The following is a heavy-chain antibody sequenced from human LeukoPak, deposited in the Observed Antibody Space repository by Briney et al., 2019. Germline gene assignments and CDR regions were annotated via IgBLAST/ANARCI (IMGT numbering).Heavy chain of an antibody. CDR2: INHSGST. D-gene: IGHD3-10*01. V-gene: IGHV4-34*01. Sequence: PSETLSLTCAVYGGSFSGYYWSWIRQPPGKGLEWIGEINHSGSTNYNPSLKSRVTISVDTSKNQFSLKLSSVTAADTAVYYCARVVPPSYYYGSGSHYSFNWFDPWGQGTLVTVSS. CDR1: GGSFSGYY. CDR3: ARVVPPSYYYGSGSHYSFNWFDP. J-gene: IGHJ5*02.